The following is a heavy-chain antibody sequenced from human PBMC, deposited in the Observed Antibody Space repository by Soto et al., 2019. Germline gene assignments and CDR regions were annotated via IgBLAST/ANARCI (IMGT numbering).Heavy chain of an antibody. Sequence: GGSLRLSCAASGFTFSSYWMSWVRQAPGKGLEWVANIKQDGSEKYYVDSVKGRFTISRDNAKNSLYLQMNSLRAEDTAVYYCARVRKQVTFGVVIIYDYWGQGTLVTVSS. D-gene: IGHD3-3*01. J-gene: IGHJ4*02. V-gene: IGHV3-7*01. CDR1: GFTFSSYW. CDR2: IKQDGSEK. CDR3: ARVRKQVTFGVVIIYDY.